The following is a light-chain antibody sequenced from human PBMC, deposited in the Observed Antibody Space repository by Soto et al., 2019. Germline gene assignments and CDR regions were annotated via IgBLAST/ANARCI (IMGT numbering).Light chain of an antibody. CDR3: SSYAGSNYPYV. CDR1: SGDVGAYGY. CDR2: EVT. Sequence: QSVLTQPPSASGSPGQSVTISCTGTSGDVGAYGYVSWYQQHPGKAPKLLIYEVTKRPLGVPDRFSGSKSGNAASLTVSGLQDEDEADYYCSSYAGSNYPYVFGTGTKVTVL. V-gene: IGLV2-8*01. J-gene: IGLJ1*01.